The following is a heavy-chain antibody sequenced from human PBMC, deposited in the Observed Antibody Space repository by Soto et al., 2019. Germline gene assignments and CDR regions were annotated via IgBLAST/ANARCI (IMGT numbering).Heavy chain of an antibody. D-gene: IGHD3-10*01. CDR1: GFSXSTYH. Sequence: LSLSCAVAGFSXSTYHMSWVRQAPGKGLEWVASAKQDGSAKDYADSVKGRFTISRDNAKNSLYLQMNSLRAEDTAVYYCAREGTHYYGSGSYSNWGQGTLVTVSS. CDR2: AKQDGSAK. CDR3: AREGTHYYGSGSYSN. J-gene: IGHJ4*02. V-gene: IGHV3-7*01.